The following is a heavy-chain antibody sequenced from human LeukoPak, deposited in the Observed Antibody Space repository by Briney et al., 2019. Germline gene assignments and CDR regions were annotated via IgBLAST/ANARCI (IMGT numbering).Heavy chain of an antibody. CDR1: GFTFSSYE. D-gene: IGHD6-13*01. CDR2: ISSSGSTI. CDR3: ARMAAADYPDY. V-gene: IGHV3-48*03. Sequence: GGSLRLSCAASGFTFSSYEMNWVRQAPGKGLEWASYISSSGSTIYYADSVKGRFTISRDNAKNSLYLQMNSLRAEDTAVYYCARMAAADYPDYWGQGTLVTVSS. J-gene: IGHJ4*02.